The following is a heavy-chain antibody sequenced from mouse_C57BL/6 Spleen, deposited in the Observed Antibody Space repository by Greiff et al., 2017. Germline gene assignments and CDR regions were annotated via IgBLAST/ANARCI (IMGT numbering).Heavy chain of an antibody. CDR3: TRWGWDVWFAY. CDR2: IDPETGGT. V-gene: IGHV1-15*01. D-gene: IGHD4-1*01. Sequence: VLLQPSGAELVRPGASVTLSCKAAGYILTDYEMHWVKQTPVHGLEWIGAIDPETGGTAYNQKFKGKAILTAYQSSSTAYMELRSLTSENSAVYYCTRWGWDVWFAYLGQGTLVTVSA. CDR1: GYILTDYE. J-gene: IGHJ3*01.